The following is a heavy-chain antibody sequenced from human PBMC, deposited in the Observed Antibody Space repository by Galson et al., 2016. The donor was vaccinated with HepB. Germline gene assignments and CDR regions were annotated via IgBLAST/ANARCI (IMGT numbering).Heavy chain of an antibody. CDR1: GFTFSSYD. D-gene: IGHD5-18*01. Sequence: SLRLSCAASGFTFSSYDMHWVRQATGKGLEWVSGIDTAGGTSYLGSVKGRFTISRENAKNSLYLQMNSLRVGDTAVYYCVREILLVVGYYGIDAWGQGTTVTVSS. CDR3: VREILLVVGYYGIDA. V-gene: IGHV3-13*01. J-gene: IGHJ6*02. CDR2: IDTAGGT.